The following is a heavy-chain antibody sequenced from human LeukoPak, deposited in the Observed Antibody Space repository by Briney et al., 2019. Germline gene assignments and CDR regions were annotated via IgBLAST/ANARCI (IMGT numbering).Heavy chain of an antibody. CDR3: ARDLYSSSWYSWFDP. CDR1: GGSISSYY. D-gene: IGHD6-13*01. V-gene: IGHV4-4*07. CDR2: IYTSGST. J-gene: IGHJ5*02. Sequence: SETLSLTCTVSGGSISSYYWSWIRQPAGKGLEWIGRIYTSGSTNYNPSLKSRVAMSLDTSKNQFSLKLSSVTAADTAVYYCARDLYSSSWYSWFDPWGQGTLVTVSS.